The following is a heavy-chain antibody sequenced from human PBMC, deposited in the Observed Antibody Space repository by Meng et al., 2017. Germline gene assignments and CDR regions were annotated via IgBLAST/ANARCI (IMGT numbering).Heavy chain of an antibody. J-gene: IGHJ4*02. D-gene: IGHD2-2*01. CDR2: IDTKTGNP. CDR1: GYTLTSYA. Sequence: HVQLVPSGSELSRAWVPVKVSCKASGYTLTSYAINWLRQAPGQGLQWMGWIDTKTGNPTYVPGFTGRLVFSLDTSVSTAYLQISGLKADDTAAYYCTRDGYSDCSRTSCFDSWGQGTLVTVSS. V-gene: IGHV7-4-1*02. CDR3: TRDGYSDCSRTSCFDS.